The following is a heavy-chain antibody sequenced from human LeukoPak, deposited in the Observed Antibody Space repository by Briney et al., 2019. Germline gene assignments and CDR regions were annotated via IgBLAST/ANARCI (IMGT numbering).Heavy chain of an antibody. D-gene: IGHD3-3*01. V-gene: IGHV3-33*01. CDR3: ARDFLEATFLGY. J-gene: IGHJ4*02. Sequence: GGSLRLSCAASGFIFSDYGTHWVRQAPGKGLEWVAVIWYDGSNEYYADAVKGRFTISRDNSKDTLYLQMNSLRAEDTAVYYCARDFLEATFLGYWGQGTLVTVSS. CDR1: GFIFSDYG. CDR2: IWYDGSNE.